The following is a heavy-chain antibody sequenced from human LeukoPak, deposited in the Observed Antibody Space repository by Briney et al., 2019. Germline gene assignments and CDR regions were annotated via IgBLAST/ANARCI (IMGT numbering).Heavy chain of an antibody. CDR1: GFTFSSYS. J-gene: IGHJ4*02. D-gene: IGHD2-15*01. V-gene: IGHV3-21*01. CDR2: ISSSSSYI. CDR3: ASITLDCSGGSCYSESNY. Sequence: GGSLRLSCAASGFTFSSYSMNWVRQAPGKGLEWVSSISSSSSYIYYADSVKGRFTISRDNAKNSLYLQMNSLRAEDTAVYYCASITLDCSGGSCYSESNYWGQGTLVTVSS.